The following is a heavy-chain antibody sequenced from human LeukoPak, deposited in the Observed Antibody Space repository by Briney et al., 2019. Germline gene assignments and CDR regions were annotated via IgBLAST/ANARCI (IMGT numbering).Heavy chain of an antibody. CDR2: TYYSGRT. Sequence: SETLSLTCTVSGGSISSGGYYWSWIRQHPGKGLEWIGYTYYSGRTYYNPSLKSRVAISLETSKNQFSLKLSSVTAADTAVYYCARGPTSVVADYWGQGTLVTVSS. D-gene: IGHD2-21*01. V-gene: IGHV4-31*03. CDR1: GGSISSGGYY. J-gene: IGHJ4*02. CDR3: ARGPTSVVADY.